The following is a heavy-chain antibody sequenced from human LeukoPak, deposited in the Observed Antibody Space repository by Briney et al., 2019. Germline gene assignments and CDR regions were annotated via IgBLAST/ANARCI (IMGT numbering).Heavy chain of an antibody. V-gene: IGHV3-23*01. CDR1: GFTFSSYA. CDR3: AKDVSIAVAGTLDY. D-gene: IGHD6-19*01. J-gene: IGHJ4*02. Sequence: GGSLRLSCAASGFTFSSYAMSWVRQAPGKGLESGSAISGSGGSTYYADSVKGRFTISRDNSKNTLYLQMNSLRAEDTAVYYCAKDVSIAVAGTLDYWGQGTLVTVSS. CDR2: ISGSGGST.